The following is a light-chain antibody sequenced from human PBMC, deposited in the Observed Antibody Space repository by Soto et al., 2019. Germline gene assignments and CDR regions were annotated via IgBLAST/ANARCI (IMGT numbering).Light chain of an antibody. CDR1: QSVSSSY. J-gene: IGKJ1*01. CDR2: GAS. Sequence: EIVLTQSPGTLSLSPGERATLSCRASQSVSSSYLAWYQQKPGQAPRLLIYGASSRATGIPDRFSGSGSGTDFTLTISRLEPEEFAVYCCQQYGSSHTTFGQGTKVEIK. V-gene: IGKV3-20*01. CDR3: QQYGSSHTT.